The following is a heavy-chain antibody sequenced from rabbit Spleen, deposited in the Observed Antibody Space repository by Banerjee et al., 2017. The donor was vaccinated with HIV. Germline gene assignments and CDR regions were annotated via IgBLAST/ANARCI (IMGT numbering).Heavy chain of an antibody. D-gene: IGHD2-1*01. CDR3: ARNYDL. CDR1: AFSFSDRDV. J-gene: IGHJ6*01. Sequence: QEKLVESGGGLVKPEGSLTLTCKASAFSFSDRDVMCWVRQAPGKGLEWIACIDTGTGSTYYANWAKGRFTISKTSSTTVTLQMTSLTAADTATYFCARNYDLWGQGTLVTVS. CDR2: IDTGTGST. V-gene: IGHV1S45*01.